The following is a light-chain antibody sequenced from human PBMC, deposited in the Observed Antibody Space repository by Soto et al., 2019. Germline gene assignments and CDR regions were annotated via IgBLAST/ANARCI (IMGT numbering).Light chain of an antibody. Sequence: DIQMTQSPSSLSASIGYRFTITCRASQTISDYLNWYQQKPGKAPKLLIYAASSLQGGVPSRFSGSGSGTDFTLTISGLQPDDFATYYCQQYNSYSPAFGQGTTVDIK. J-gene: IGKJ1*01. CDR3: QQYNSYSPA. V-gene: IGKV1-39*01. CDR2: AAS. CDR1: QTISDY.